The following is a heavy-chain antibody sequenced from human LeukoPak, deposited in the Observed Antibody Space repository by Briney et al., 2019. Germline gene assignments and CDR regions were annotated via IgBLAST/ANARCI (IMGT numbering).Heavy chain of an antibody. V-gene: IGHV3-21*01. J-gene: IGHJ3*02. CDR3: ARDPSYYDSSGYPLGDAFDI. CDR2: ISSSSSYI. D-gene: IGHD3-22*01. CDR1: GFTFSSYV. Sequence: GGSLRLSCAASGFTFSSYVMSWVRQAPGKGLEWVSSISSSSSYIYYADSVKGRFTISRDNAKNSLYLQMNSLRAEDTAVYYCARDPSYYDSSGYPLGDAFDIWGQGTMVTVSS.